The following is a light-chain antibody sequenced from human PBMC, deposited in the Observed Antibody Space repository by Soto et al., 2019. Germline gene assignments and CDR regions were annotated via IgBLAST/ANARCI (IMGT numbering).Light chain of an antibody. CDR2: IND. CDR1: RSNIGSNS. CDR3: ASWDDRMKGYV. J-gene: IGLJ1*01. Sequence: QSVLTQPPSVSGTPGQRVIISCSGSRSNIGSNSVNWFQQLPGTAPKLLIYINDQRPSGVPDRFSGSTSGTSVSLAISGLQSEDEADYYCASWDDRMKGYVFGTGTKVTVL. V-gene: IGLV1-44*01.